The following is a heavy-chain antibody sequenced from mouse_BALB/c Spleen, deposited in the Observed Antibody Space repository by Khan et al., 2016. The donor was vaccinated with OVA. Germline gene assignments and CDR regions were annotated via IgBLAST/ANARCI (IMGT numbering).Heavy chain of an antibody. CDR1: GFSLSGYG. CDR2: ICGDGNT. Sequence: QVQLKESGPGLVAPSQSLSITCTVSGFSLSGYGVHWVRQPPGKGLEWLGMICGDGNTNYNSAHKPGLSIIKDNSKSQVFLKMNSLTTDDTARYDWARAYYGNYRDAMDYWGQGTTVTVSS. CDR3: ARAYYGNYRDAMDY. V-gene: IGHV2-6-7*01. D-gene: IGHD2-10*01. J-gene: IGHJ4*01.